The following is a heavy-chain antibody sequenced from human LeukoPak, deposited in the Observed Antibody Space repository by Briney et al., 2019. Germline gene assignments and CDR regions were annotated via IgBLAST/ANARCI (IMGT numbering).Heavy chain of an antibody. V-gene: IGHV1-18*01. J-gene: IGHJ4*02. CDR3: ARDRSDYYDSSGYVRD. Sequence: ASVKVSCKASGYTFTSYGISWVRQAPGQGLEWMGWISAYNGNTNYAQKLQGRVTMTTDTSTSTAYMELSSLRSEDTAVYYCARDRSDYYDSSGYVRDWGQGTLVTVSS. CDR2: ISAYNGNT. CDR1: GYTFTSYG. D-gene: IGHD3-22*01.